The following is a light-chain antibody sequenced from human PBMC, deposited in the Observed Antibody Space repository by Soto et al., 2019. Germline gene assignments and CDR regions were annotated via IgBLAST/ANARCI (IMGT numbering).Light chain of an antibody. CDR2: DVS. CDR1: SSDVGGYHS. J-gene: IGLJ1*01. V-gene: IGLV2-11*01. CDR3: CSYAGSYTYV. Sequence: QSVLAQPRSVSGSPGQSVTISCTGTSSDVGGYHSVSWYQQYPDRAPKFIIYDVSKRPSGVPDRFSGSKSGNTASLTISGLQAEDEADYYCCSYAGSYTYVFGNGTKVTVL.